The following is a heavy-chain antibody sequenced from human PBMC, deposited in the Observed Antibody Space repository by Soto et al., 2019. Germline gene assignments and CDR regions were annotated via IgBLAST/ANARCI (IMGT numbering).Heavy chain of an antibody. CDR2: ISYDGSNK. CDR3: AKKATVVPREYYFDY. V-gene: IGHV3-30*18. J-gene: IGHJ4*02. Sequence: GGSLRLSCAASGFPFSSYGMHWVRQAPGKGLEWVAVISYDGSNKYYADSVKGRFTISRDNSKNTLYLQMNSLRAEDTAVYYCAKKATVVPREYYFDYWGQGTLVTVSS. CDR1: GFPFSSYG. D-gene: IGHD4-17*01.